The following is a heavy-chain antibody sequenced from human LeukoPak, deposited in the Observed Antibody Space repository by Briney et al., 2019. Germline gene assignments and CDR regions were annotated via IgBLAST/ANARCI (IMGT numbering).Heavy chain of an antibody. CDR2: ISYDGSKE. D-gene: IGHD3-22*01. J-gene: IGHJ4*02. CDR3: AKDLADYYGSSGYYPDY. V-gene: IGHV3-30*18. Sequence: GRSLRLSCAASGFTFRSYGMHWVRPAPGKGLEWVAVISYDGSKEYYADSGKGRFAISRDNSKSTLYLQMNSLRAEDTAVYYCAKDLADYYGSSGYYPDYWGQGTLVTVSS. CDR1: GFTFRSYG.